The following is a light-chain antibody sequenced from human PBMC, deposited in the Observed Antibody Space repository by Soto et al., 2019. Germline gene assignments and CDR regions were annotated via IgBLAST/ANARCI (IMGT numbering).Light chain of an antibody. J-gene: IGLJ1*01. CDR2: EGT. CDR3: CSFATGGTSGYV. V-gene: IGLV2-23*01. CDR1: SSDVGSYNL. Sequence: ALTHPASVSGSPGQSITISCTGTSSDVGSYNLVSWYQQHPGKAPKLMIYEGTKRPSGVSNRFSGSKSGHTASLTIAGLQAEDEADYYCCSFATGGTSGYVFGSGTKVTVL.